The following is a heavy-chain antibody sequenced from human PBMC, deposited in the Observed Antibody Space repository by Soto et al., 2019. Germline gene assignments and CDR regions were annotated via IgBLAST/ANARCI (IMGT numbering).Heavy chain of an antibody. Sequence: GGSLRLSCAASGITVSSNYITWVRQAPGKGLEWVSVIYSGGNTYYADSVKGRFTISRDNFKNTVYLQMSSLRAEDTAVYYCATYYYDRSGYWFDHWGQGT. CDR2: IYSGGNT. CDR3: ATYYYDRSGYWFDH. D-gene: IGHD3-22*01. CDR1: GITVSSNY. J-gene: IGHJ5*02. V-gene: IGHV3-66*01.